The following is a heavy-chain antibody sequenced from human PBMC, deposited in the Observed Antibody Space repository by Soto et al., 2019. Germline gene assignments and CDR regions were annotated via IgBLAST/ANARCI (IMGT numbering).Heavy chain of an antibody. D-gene: IGHD3-10*01. J-gene: IGHJ6*02. CDR2: IIPIFGTA. Sequence: SVKLSCKASGGTFSSYAIIWVRQAPGQGLEWMGGIIPIFGTANYAQKFQGRVTITADKSTSTAYMELRSLRSEDTAVYYCARERAGDYYYGMDVWGQGTTVTVSS. CDR1: GGTFSSYA. V-gene: IGHV1-69*06. CDR3: ARERAGDYYYGMDV.